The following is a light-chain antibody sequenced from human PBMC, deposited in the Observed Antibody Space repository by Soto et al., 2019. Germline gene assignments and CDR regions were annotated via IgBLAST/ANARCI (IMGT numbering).Light chain of an antibody. CDR3: QQRSDWPPSLT. Sequence: PGERATLSCRASQSVSSSLAWYQQKPGQAPRLLIYAASNRATGIPTRFSGSGSGTDFTHTISSLEPEDFGVYYCQQRSDWPPSLTFGGGTKVDIK. CDR1: QSVSSS. CDR2: AAS. V-gene: IGKV3-11*01. J-gene: IGKJ4*01.